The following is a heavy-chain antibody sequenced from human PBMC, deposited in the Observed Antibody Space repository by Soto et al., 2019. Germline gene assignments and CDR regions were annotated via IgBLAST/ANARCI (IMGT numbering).Heavy chain of an antibody. V-gene: IGHV4-61*01. CDR2: IYYSGST. D-gene: IGHD3-10*01. J-gene: IGHJ4*02. CDR1: GGSVSSGSYY. Sequence: SETLSLTCTVSGGSVSSGSYYWSWIRQPPGKGLEWIGYIYYSGSTNYNPSLKSRVTISVDTSKNQFSLKLSSATAADTAVYYCARGSYYGSGSAWGQGTLVTVSS. CDR3: ARGSYYGSGSA.